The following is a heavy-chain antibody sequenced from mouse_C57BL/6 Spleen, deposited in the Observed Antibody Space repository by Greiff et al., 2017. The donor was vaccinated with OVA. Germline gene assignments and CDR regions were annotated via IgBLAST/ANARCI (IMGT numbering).Heavy chain of an antibody. CDR1: GFTFSNYW. CDR2: IRLKSDNYAT. Sequence: EVKVEESGGGLVQPGGSMKLSCVASGFTFSNYWMNWVRQSPEKGLEWVAQIRLKSDNYATHYAESVKGRFTISRDDSKSSVYLQMNNLRAEDTGIYYCTGQGRGIYYYAMDYWGQGTSVTVSS. V-gene: IGHV6-3*01. CDR3: TGQGRGIYYYAMDY. D-gene: IGHD1-3*01. J-gene: IGHJ4*01.